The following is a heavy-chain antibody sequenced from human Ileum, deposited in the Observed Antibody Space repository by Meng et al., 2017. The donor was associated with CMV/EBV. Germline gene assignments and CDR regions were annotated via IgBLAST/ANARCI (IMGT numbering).Heavy chain of an antibody. V-gene: IGHV1-2*06. CDR1: GYTFTGYY. CDR3: MTVTGNYPY. CDR2: INPDTGGT. D-gene: IGHD1-7*01. Sequence: QGHLLHSVAFVKKPGASLKVAWKASGYTFTGYYMHWVRQAPGKGLEWMGRINPDTGGTNYAQKFQGRVTMTRDKSISTAYMELSRLTSDDTAVYFCMTVTGNYPYWGQGALVTVSS. J-gene: IGHJ4*02.